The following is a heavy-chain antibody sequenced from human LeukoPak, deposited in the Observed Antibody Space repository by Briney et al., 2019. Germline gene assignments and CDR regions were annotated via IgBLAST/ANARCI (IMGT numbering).Heavy chain of an antibody. V-gene: IGHV1-2*02. J-gene: IGHJ4*02. D-gene: IGHD6-13*01. CDR3: ARGGGLALAGTRFDY. CDR2: INSNGGGT. Sequence: ASVKVSCKASGYTFSDYYMHWVRQAPGQGLEWMGWINSNGGGTTYAQNFQGRVTMARDTSITTVYMELSSLTFDDTAVYYCARGGGLALAGTRFDYWGRGTLVTVSS. CDR1: GYTFSDYY.